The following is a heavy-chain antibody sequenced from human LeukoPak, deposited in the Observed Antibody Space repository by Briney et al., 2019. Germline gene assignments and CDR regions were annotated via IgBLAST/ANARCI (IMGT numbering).Heavy chain of an antibody. Sequence: PSQTLSLTCTVSGGSISRGSYFWSWIRQPAGKGLEWIGRFYTSGTPNYNPSLKSRVTISVDTSRNQFSLKPSSVTAADTAVYYCARQRDYDFMDVWGKGTTVTVSS. V-gene: IGHV4-61*02. CDR2: FYTSGTP. D-gene: IGHD3-3*01. CDR1: GGSISRGSYF. CDR3: ARQRDYDFMDV. J-gene: IGHJ6*04.